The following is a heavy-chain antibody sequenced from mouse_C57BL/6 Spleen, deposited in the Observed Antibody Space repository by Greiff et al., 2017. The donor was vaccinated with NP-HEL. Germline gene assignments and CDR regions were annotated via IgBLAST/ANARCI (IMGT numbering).Heavy chain of an antibody. Sequence: EVHLVESGGGLVKPGGSLKLSCAASGFTFSDYGMHWVRQAPEKGLEWVAYISSGSSTIYYADTVKGRFTISRDNAKNTLFLQMTSLRSEDTAMYYCARSGSSYRSYYFDYWGQGTTLTVSS. CDR2: ISSGSSTI. J-gene: IGHJ2*01. CDR3: ARSGSSYRSYYFDY. V-gene: IGHV5-17*01. D-gene: IGHD1-1*01. CDR1: GFTFSDYG.